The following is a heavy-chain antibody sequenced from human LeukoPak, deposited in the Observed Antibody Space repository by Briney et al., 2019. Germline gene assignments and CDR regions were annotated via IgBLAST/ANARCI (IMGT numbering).Heavy chain of an antibody. CDR1: GGSISSHY. Sequence: SETLSLTCTVSGGSISSHYWSWIRQPPGKGLEWIGYIYYSGSTNYNPSLKSRVTISVDTCKNQCSLKLSSVTAAATAVYYCARSDFWSMLGAFDIWGQGTMVTVSS. J-gene: IGHJ3*02. CDR2: IYYSGST. V-gene: IGHV4-59*11. D-gene: IGHD3-3*01. CDR3: ARSDFWSMLGAFDI.